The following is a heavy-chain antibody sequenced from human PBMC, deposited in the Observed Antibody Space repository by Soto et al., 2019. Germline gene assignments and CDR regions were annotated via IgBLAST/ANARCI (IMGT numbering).Heavy chain of an antibody. CDR3: ARVAVTTYYFDY. V-gene: IGHV3-74*01. J-gene: IGHJ4*01. CDR2: INADGSST. D-gene: IGHD4-17*01. Sequence: GGSLRLSCAASGFTFSSYAMSWVRQAPGKGLAWVSRINADGSSTSYADSVKGRFTISRDNAKNTLYLQMNSLGADDTAVYYCARVAVTTYYFDYWGHGTLVTVSS. CDR1: GFTFSSYA.